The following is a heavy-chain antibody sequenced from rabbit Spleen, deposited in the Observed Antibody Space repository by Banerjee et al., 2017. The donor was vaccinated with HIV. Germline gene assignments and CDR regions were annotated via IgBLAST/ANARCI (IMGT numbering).Heavy chain of an antibody. CDR2: IDTGSSGST. D-gene: IGHD1-1*01. CDR3: ARDTSSSFSSYGMDL. J-gene: IGHJ6*01. V-gene: IGHV1S45*01. Sequence: QEQLEESGGDLVKPEGSLTLTCTASVFSFSGSYWICWVRQAPGKGLEWIACIDTGSSGSTWYATWAKGRFTISKTSSTTVTLQMTSLTAADTATYFCARDTSSSFSSYGMDLWGQGTLVTVS. CDR1: VFSFSGSYW.